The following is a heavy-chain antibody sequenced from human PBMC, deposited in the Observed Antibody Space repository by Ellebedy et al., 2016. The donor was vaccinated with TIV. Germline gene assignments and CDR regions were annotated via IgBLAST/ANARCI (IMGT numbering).Heavy chain of an antibody. J-gene: IGHJ4*02. CDR3: GRVPPGAYGSESYFGDDY. Sequence: PGGSLRLSCTASGFTFSTFAMSWVRQAPGKGLEWVATIKQDGSEKFYVDSVKGRFTISRDNANNLLFLQMNNLRAEDTAIYYCGRVPPGAYGSESYFGDDYWGQGTLVTVSS. CDR2: IKQDGSEK. CDR1: GFTFSTFA. V-gene: IGHV3-7*01. D-gene: IGHD3-10*01.